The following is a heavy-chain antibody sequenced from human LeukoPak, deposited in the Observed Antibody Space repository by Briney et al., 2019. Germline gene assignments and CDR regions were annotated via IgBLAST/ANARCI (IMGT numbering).Heavy chain of an antibody. J-gene: IGHJ2*01. CDR3: ARVSTNSRVAGYDPQWYFDL. CDR1: GYTFINYG. Sequence: GASMKVSCKASGYTFINYGFSWVRQAPGQGLEWMGWITAYNGNTNYLQKFQGRVTMTTDTSTNTVYMELSSLRSDDTAVSYCARVSTNSRVAGYDPQWYFDLWGRGTPVTVSP. CDR2: ITAYNGNT. D-gene: IGHD5-12*01. V-gene: IGHV1-18*04.